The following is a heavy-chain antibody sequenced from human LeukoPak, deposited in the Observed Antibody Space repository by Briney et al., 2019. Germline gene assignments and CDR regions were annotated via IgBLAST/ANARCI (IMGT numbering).Heavy chain of an antibody. J-gene: IGHJ4*02. CDR2: IKPDGSET. V-gene: IGHV3-7*01. CDR3: ARDPAYGALDY. Sequence: GGSLRLSCAASGFSFSSDYMSWVRQAPGKGLEWVANIKPDGSETAYGDSVKGRFTISRDNAKNSLYLQMNSLRVDDTAVYYCARDPAYGALDYWGQGTLVTVSS. CDR1: GFSFSSDY. D-gene: IGHD4-17*01.